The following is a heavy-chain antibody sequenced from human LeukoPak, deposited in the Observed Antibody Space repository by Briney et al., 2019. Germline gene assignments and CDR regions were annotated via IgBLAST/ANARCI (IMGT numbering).Heavy chain of an antibody. J-gene: IGHJ4*02. D-gene: IGHD6-19*01. Sequence: SGGSLRLSCAASGFTFSYYGMHWVRQAPGKGLEWVAVIWYDGSNKYYADSVKGRFTISRDNSKNTLYLQMNSLRAEDTAVYYCAREEYSSGSFDYWGQGTLVTVSS. CDR2: IWYDGSNK. V-gene: IGHV3-33*01. CDR1: GFTFSYYG. CDR3: AREEYSSGSFDY.